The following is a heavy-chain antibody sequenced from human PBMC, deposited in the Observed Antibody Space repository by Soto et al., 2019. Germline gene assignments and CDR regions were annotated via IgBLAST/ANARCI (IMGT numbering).Heavy chain of an antibody. D-gene: IGHD5-18*01. CDR2: IKQDGSEK. CDR1: GFTFSSYW. J-gene: IGHJ6*03. V-gene: IGHV3-7*01. CDR3: ARDQRAEYNYGLYYYYYYYMDV. Sequence: GGSLRLSCAASGFTFSSYWMSWVRQAPGKGLEWVANIKQDGSEKYYVDSVKGRFTISRDNAKNSLYLQMNSLRAEDTAVYYCARDQRAEYNYGLYYYYYYYMDVWGKGTTVTVSS.